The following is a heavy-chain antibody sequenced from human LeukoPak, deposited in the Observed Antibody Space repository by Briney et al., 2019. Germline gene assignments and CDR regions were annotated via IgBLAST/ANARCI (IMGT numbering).Heavy chain of an antibody. CDR3: ARENSYYDSSGYYFNYYGMDV. CDR1: GYTFTDYT. Sequence: ASVKVSCKASGYTFTDYTMHWLRQAPGQRLDWMGWINGGSDNTKYSPEFQGRVTITRDTSASTAYMELSSLRSEDTAVYYCARENSYYDSSGYYFNYYGMDVWGQGTTVTVSS. J-gene: IGHJ6*02. V-gene: IGHV1-3*01. CDR2: INGGSDNT. D-gene: IGHD3-22*01.